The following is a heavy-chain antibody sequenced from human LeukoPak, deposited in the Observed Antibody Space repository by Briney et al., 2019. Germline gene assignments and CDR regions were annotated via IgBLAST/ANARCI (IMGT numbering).Heavy chain of an antibody. CDR1: CVPINGYY. V-gene: IGHV4-59*01. CDR3: ARDGRAGSLFAY. J-gene: IGHJ4*02. CDR2: ISYSGST. D-gene: IGHD6-19*01. Sequence: PSETLSLTCTVSCVPINGYYWSWIRQPPGKGLEWVGYISYSGSTNYNPSLKSRVTISVDTSKNQFSLKLSSVTAADKAIYYCARDGRAGSLFAYWGQGTLVTVSS.